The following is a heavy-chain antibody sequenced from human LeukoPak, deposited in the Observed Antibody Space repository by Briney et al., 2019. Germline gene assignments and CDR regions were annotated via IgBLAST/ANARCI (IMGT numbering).Heavy chain of an antibody. CDR2: INHSGST. J-gene: IGHJ4*02. Sequence: SETLSLTCAVYGGSFSGYYWSWIRQPPGKGLEWIGEINHSGSTNYNPSLKSRVTISVDTSKNQFSLKLSSVTAADTAVYYCARSAVGGPYWGQGTLVTVSS. CDR3: ARSAVGGPY. D-gene: IGHD6-19*01. V-gene: IGHV4-34*01. CDR1: GGSFSGYY.